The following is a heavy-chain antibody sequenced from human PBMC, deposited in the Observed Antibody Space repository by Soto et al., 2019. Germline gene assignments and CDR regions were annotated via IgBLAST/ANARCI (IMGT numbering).Heavy chain of an antibody. CDR3: ARKRAVAGSPLDP. V-gene: IGHV1-18*01. Sequence: QVQLVQSGAEVKKPGASVKVSCKASGYTFTSYGISWVRQAPGQGLEWMGWISAYNGNTNYAQKLQGRVTMTTDTFMSIAYMERRSLRSDDTAVYYCARKRAVAGSPLDPWGQGTLVTVSS. J-gene: IGHJ5*02. CDR2: ISAYNGNT. D-gene: IGHD6-19*01. CDR1: GYTFTSYG.